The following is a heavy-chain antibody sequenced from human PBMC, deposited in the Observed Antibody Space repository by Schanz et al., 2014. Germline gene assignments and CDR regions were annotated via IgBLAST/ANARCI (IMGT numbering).Heavy chain of an antibody. CDR3: ARGRGFYDY. CDR2: IIPILGIA. CDR1: GYSFTPFP. J-gene: IGHJ4*02. V-gene: IGHV1-69*04. D-gene: IGHD3-10*01. Sequence: QVQLVQSWAEVKGPGASVKVSCKASGYSFTPFPIHWVRQAPGQRLEWMGRIIPILGIANYAQKFQGRVTITADRSTSTAYMELSSLTSEDTAVHYCARGRGFYDYWGQGTLVTVSS.